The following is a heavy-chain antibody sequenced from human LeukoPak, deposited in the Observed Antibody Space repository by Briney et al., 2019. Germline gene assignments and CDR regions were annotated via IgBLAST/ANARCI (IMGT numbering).Heavy chain of an antibody. V-gene: IGHV3-30-3*01. Sequence: GGSLRLSCAASGFTFSSYAMHWVRQAPGKGLEWVAVISYDGSNKYYADSVKGRFTISRDNSKNTLYLQMNSLRAEDTAVYYCARETRIGNWFDPWGQGTLVTVSS. D-gene: IGHD2-15*01. CDR1: GFTFSSYA. CDR2: ISYDGSNK. J-gene: IGHJ5*02. CDR3: ARETRIGNWFDP.